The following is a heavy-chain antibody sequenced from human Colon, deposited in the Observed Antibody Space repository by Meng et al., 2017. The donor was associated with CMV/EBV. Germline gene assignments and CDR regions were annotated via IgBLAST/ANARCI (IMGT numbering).Heavy chain of an antibody. CDR2: INSDGSRP. Sequence: GGSLSLSCAASGFTVNNYWMHWVRQAPGKGLVWVSLINSDGSRPSYARSVKGRFTISRDNAKNTLYLQMNSLRAEDTAVYYCVRDRDYCNGTSCEKTHYYYYGMDVWGQGTTVTVSS. D-gene: IGHD2-2*01. V-gene: IGHV3-74*01. CDR1: GFTVNNYW. J-gene: IGHJ6*02. CDR3: VRDRDYCNGTSCEKTHYYYYGMDV.